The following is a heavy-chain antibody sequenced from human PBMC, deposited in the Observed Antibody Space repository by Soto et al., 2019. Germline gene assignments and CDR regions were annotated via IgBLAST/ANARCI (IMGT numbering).Heavy chain of an antibody. V-gene: IGHV3-23*01. CDR2: ISGSGGST. Sequence: GGSLRLSCAASGFTFSSYAMSWVRQAPGKGLEWVSAISGSGGSTYYADSVKGRFTISRDNSKNTLYLQMNSLRAEDTAVYYCSLSDQPYYFDYWGQGTLVTVSS. J-gene: IGHJ4*02. D-gene: IGHD2-2*01. CDR1: GFTFSSYA. CDR3: SLSDQPYYFDY.